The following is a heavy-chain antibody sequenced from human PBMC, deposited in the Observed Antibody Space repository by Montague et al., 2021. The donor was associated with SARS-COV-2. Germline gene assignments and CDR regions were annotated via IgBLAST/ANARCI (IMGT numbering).Heavy chain of an antibody. J-gene: IGHJ6*02. Sequence: SETLSLTCAVYGGSFSGCYWSWIRQPPGKGLEWIGEINHSGGTNYNPFLKSRVTISVDTSKSQFSLKLSSVTAADTAVYYCARGRRILLWFGELLSGGDYYGMDVWGQGTTVTVSS. V-gene: IGHV4-34*01. CDR1: GGSFSGCY. D-gene: IGHD3-10*01. CDR3: ARGRRILLWFGELLSGGDYYGMDV. CDR2: INHSGGT.